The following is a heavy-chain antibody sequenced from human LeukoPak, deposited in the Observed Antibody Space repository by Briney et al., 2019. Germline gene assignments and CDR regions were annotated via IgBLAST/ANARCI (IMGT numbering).Heavy chain of an antibody. V-gene: IGHV4-39*01. CDR2: SYYSGST. D-gene: IGHD3-16*01. CDR1: GGSISSSSYY. J-gene: IGHJ4*02. Sequence: SETLPLTCTVSGGSISSSSYYWGWIRQPPGKGLEWIGSSYYSGSTYYNPSLKSRVTISVDTSKNQFSLKLNSVTASDTAAYYCAKGGMEVDYWGQGTLVTVSS. CDR3: AKGGMEVDY.